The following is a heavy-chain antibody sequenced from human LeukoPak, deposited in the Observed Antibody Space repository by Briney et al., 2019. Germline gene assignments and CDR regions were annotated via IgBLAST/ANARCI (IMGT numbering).Heavy chain of an antibody. J-gene: IGHJ4*02. Sequence: AASVKVSCKTSGYTFTTYGISWVRQAPGQGLEYMGWISASTGNTNYAQKFQGRVAMTMDTSTSTVEMELRSLKFDDTAVYFCARLSYDGEGYWGQGTLVAVSS. CDR3: ARLSYDGEGY. CDR1: GYTFTTYG. V-gene: IGHV1-18*01. CDR2: ISASTGNT. D-gene: IGHD3-10*01.